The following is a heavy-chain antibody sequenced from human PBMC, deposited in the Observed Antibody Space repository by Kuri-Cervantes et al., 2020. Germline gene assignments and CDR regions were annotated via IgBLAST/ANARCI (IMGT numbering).Heavy chain of an antibody. CDR2: INRSGST. CDR3: ARGGAVTTDY. D-gene: IGHD4-11*01. CDR1: GGSFSGYY. J-gene: IGHJ4*02. V-gene: IGHV4-34*01. Sequence: SETLSPTCAVYGGSFSGYYWSWIRQPPGKGLEWIGEINRSGSTNYNPSLKSRVTISVDPSKNQFSLKLSSVTAADTAVYYFARGGAVTTDYWGQGTLVTVSS.